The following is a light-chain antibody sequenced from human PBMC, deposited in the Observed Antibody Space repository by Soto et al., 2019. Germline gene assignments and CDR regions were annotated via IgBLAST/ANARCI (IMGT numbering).Light chain of an antibody. CDR2: GAS. J-gene: IGKJ1*01. Sequence: EVVLTQSPATLSLSPGDRAALSCKASQSVHNFLAWYQQRPGQAPRLLIYGASNRAAGIPDRFSGSGSGTDFTLTISRLEPEDFAVYYCQQYGSSPPRTFGQGTKVEMK. V-gene: IGKV3-20*01. CDR3: QQYGSSPPRT. CDR1: QSVHNF.